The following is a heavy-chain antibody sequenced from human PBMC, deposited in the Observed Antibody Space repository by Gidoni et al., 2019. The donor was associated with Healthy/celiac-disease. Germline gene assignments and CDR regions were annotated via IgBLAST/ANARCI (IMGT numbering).Heavy chain of an antibody. V-gene: IGHV4-34*01. J-gene: IGHJ6*03. CDR3: ARVTNTYYYYYMDV. CDR2: INHSGST. CDR1: GGSFSGYY. Sequence: QVQLQQWGAGLLKPSETLSLTCAVYGGSFSGYYWRWIRQPPGKGLEWIGEINHSGSTNYNPSLKSRVTISVDTSKNQFSLKLSSVTAADTAVYYCARVTNTYYYYYMDVWGKGTTVTVSS. D-gene: IGHD4-17*01.